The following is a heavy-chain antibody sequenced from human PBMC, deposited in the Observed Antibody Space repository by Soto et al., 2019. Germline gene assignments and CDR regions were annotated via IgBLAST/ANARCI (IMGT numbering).Heavy chain of an antibody. D-gene: IGHD3-3*01. CDR1: GYNFAGYW. Sequence: PGESLKISCKGSGYNFAGYWIAWVRQMPGKGLELMGIIYPSDSDTRYRPSFQGQVTISADKSISSAYLQWSSLRASDTAMYYCARGGVSTRAFDYWGQGTPVTVSS. CDR3: ARGGVSTRAFDY. CDR2: IYPSDSDT. V-gene: IGHV5-51*01. J-gene: IGHJ4*02.